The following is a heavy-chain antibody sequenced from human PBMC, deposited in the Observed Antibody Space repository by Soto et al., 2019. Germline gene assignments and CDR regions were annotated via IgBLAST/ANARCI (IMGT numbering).Heavy chain of an antibody. J-gene: IGHJ4*02. Sequence: ASVKVSCKASGYTFTSYAMHWVRQAPGQRLEWMGWINAGNGNTKYSQKFQGRVTMTRDTSTSTVYMELSSLRSEDTAVYYCARDLRNYYGSGKYYFDYWGQGTLVTVSS. V-gene: IGHV1-3*01. CDR2: INAGNGNT. D-gene: IGHD3-10*01. CDR3: ARDLRNYYGSGKYYFDY. CDR1: GYTFTSYA.